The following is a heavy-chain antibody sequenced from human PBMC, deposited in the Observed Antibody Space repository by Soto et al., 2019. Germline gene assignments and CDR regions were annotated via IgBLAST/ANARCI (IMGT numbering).Heavy chain of an antibody. D-gene: IGHD5-18*01. CDR3: ARGEVRGYSYGYGGPVYYYYGMDV. CDR2: INHGGST. J-gene: IGHJ6*02. CDR1: GGSFSGYY. Sequence: PSETLSLTCAVYGGSFSGYYWSWIRQPPGKGLEWIGEINHGGSTNYNPSLKSRVTISVDTSKNQFSLKLSSVTAADTAVYYCARGEVRGYSYGYGGPVYYYYGMDVWGQGTTVTVSS. V-gene: IGHV4-34*01.